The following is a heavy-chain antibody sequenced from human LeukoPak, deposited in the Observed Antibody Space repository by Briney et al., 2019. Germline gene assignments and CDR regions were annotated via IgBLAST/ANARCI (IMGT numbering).Heavy chain of an antibody. CDR3: TTNTAPDYYGSGSYYNVI. J-gene: IGHJ4*02. Sequence: GGSLRLSCAASGFTFSNAWMNWVRQAPGKGLEWVGRIKRKIDGGTTGYAAPVKGRFTISKDDSKNTLYLQMNSLKTEDTAVYYCTTNTAPDYYGSGSYYNVICGQGALVTVSS. CDR2: IKRKIDGGTT. D-gene: IGHD3-10*01. CDR1: GFTFSNAW. V-gene: IGHV3-15*01.